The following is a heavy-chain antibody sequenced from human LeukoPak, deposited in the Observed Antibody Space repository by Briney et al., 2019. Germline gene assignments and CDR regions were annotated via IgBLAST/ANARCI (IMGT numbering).Heavy chain of an antibody. D-gene: IGHD2-2*01. J-gene: IGHJ3*02. CDR3: AGPVVPAAEDAFDI. V-gene: IGHV4-30-4*08. Sequence: SQTLSLTCTVSGGSISSGDYYWSWIRQPPGKGLEWIGYIYYSGSTYYNPSLKSRVTISVDTSKNQFSLKLSSLTAPDTAVYYWAGPVVPAAEDAFDIWGQGTMVTVSS. CDR2: IYYSGST. CDR1: GGSISSGDYY.